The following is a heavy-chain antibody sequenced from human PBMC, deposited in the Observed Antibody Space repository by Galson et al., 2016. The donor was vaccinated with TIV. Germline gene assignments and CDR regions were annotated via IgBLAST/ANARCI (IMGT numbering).Heavy chain of an antibody. J-gene: IGHJ4*02. CDR2: IKEDGSTI. CDR1: GFTFNNYW. Sequence: SLRLSCAVSGFTFNNYWMSWVRQAPGKGLEWVANIKEDGSTIYYVDSVEGRFTISRDNAKNSLYLQMNSLRAEDTAMYYCAKYHSSQSFDYWGQGTLVTVSS. CDR3: AKYHSSQSFDY. V-gene: IGHV3-7*01. D-gene: IGHD2-21*01.